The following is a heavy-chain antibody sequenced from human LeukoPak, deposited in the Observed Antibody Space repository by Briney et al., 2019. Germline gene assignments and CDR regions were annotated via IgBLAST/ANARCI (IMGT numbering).Heavy chain of an antibody. Sequence: GGSLRLSCTASGFTFGDYAMSWGRQAPGKGLGWVGFIRSKAYGGTTEYAASVKGRFTISRADSKSIAYLQMNSLKTEDTAVYYCTRDYEVALDYWGQGTLVTVSS. CDR2: IRSKAYGGTT. D-gene: IGHD5-12*01. J-gene: IGHJ4*02. CDR1: GFTFGDYA. V-gene: IGHV3-49*04. CDR3: TRDYEVALDY.